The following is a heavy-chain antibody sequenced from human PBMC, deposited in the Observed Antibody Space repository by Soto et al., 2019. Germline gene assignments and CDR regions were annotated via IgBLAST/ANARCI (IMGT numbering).Heavy chain of an antibody. D-gene: IGHD1-26*01. V-gene: IGHV4-39*02. J-gene: IGHJ4*02. Sequence: ETLSLTCSVSGASMTSTSYYWGWIRQSPGEGLEWIGTDYYSGSTYYNPSLKSRVIISVDTSKNQFSLKLSSVTAADTAVYYCAKENTLGYYFDYWGPGTLVTVSS. CDR3: AKENTLGYYFDY. CDR1: GASMTSTSYY. CDR2: DYYSGST.